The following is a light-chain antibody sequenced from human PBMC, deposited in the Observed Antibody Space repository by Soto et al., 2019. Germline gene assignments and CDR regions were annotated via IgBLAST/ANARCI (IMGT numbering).Light chain of an antibody. Sequence: DLQMTQSPSSLSASVGDRVTITCRANQSISNYLNWYQQKPGQGPKLLIYAASRWQNGVPHRFSGRGSGTRFSLIISGLLPEDFATYYCQQSYGSPPWTFGQGTKVEI. CDR1: QSISNY. V-gene: IGKV1-39*01. CDR3: QQSYGSPPWT. CDR2: AAS. J-gene: IGKJ1*01.